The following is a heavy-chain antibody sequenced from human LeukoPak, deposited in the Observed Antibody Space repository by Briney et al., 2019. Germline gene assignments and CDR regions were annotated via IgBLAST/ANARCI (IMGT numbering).Heavy chain of an antibody. Sequence: GGSLRLSCAASGFTFSSFGMHWVRQAPGKGLEWVAFIGYDGVNKYYADSVKGRFTVPRDNSENTLYVQMNSLEAEDTAVYYCAKDNSNWSFDYWGQGTLVTVSS. D-gene: IGHD4-11*01. CDR1: GFTFSSFG. CDR3: AKDNSNWSFDY. J-gene: IGHJ4*02. V-gene: IGHV3-30*02. CDR2: IGYDGVNK.